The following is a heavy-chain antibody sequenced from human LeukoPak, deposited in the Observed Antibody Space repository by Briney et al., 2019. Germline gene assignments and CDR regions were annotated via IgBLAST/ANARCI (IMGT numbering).Heavy chain of an antibody. CDR3: AARPFYYGSGSYPPFSY. Sequence: SETLSLTCTVSGGSISSYYWSWIRQPPGKGLEWIGYIYYSGSTNYNPSLKSRATISVDTSKNQFSLKLSSVTAADTAVYYCAARPFYYGSGSYPPFSYWGQGTLVTVSS. V-gene: IGHV4-59*01. D-gene: IGHD3-10*01. CDR1: GGSISSYY. CDR2: IYYSGST. J-gene: IGHJ4*02.